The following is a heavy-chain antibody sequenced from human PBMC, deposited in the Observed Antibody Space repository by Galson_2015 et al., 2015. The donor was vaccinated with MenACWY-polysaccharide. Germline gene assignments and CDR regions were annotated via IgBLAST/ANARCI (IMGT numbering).Heavy chain of an antibody. CDR1: GFRSTDW. Sequence: SLRLSCAASGFRSTDWMHWVRQAPGKGLVWVARISTDGSYTSHADPVKGRFTISRDDSENTVDLQMNSLRAEDTAVYYCARICRRSGECFFDYWGQGTVVTVSS. J-gene: IGHJ4*02. D-gene: IGHD3-10*01. CDR3: ARICRRSGECFFDY. V-gene: IGHV3-74*01. CDR2: ISTDGSYT.